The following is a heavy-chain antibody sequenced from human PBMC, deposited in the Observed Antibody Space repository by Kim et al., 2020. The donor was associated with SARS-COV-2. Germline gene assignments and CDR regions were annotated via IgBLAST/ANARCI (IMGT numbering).Heavy chain of an antibody. CDR3: ARQAEQLGPDY. D-gene: IGHD6-6*01. Sequence: SETLSLTCTVSGGSISSSSYYWGWIRQPPGKGLEWIGSIYYSGSTYYNPSLKSRVTISVDTSKNQFSLKLSSVTAADTAVYYCARQAEQLGPDYWGQGTLVTVSS. J-gene: IGHJ4*02. CDR1: GGSISSSSYY. V-gene: IGHV4-39*01. CDR2: IYYSGST.